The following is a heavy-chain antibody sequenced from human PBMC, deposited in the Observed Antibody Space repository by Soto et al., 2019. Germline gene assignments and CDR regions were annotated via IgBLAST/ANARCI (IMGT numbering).Heavy chain of an antibody. V-gene: IGHV3-23*01. J-gene: IGHJ6*03. CDR1: GFPFNTYA. CDR2: ISSGGHAT. Sequence: EVQLLESGGGLLQPGGSLRLSCAASGFPFNTYAMSWVRQAPGKGPEWVSAISSGGHATFYTDSVKGRFTLSRDNSKNTLYLQMNSLRVEDTGVYCCIRGNQGSYWSDMDVWGKGTTVTVSS. CDR3: IRGNQGSYWSDMDV. D-gene: IGHD2-15*01.